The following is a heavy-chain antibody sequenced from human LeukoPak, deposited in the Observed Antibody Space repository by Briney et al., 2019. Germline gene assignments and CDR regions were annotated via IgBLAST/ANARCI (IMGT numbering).Heavy chain of an antibody. Sequence: GASVKVSCKASGYTFTSYGISWVRQAPGQGLEWMGWISAYNGNTNYAQKLQGRVTMTTDTSTSTAYMELRSLRSDDTAVYYCARDGPSMPVVVPAAIHYWGQGTLVTVSS. V-gene: IGHV1-18*01. D-gene: IGHD2-2*02. J-gene: IGHJ4*02. CDR3: ARDGPSMPVVVPAAIHY. CDR1: GYTFTSYG. CDR2: ISAYNGNT.